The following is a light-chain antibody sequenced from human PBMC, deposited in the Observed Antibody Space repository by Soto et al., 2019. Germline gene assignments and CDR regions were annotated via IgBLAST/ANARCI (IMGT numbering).Light chain of an antibody. J-gene: IGKJ1*01. V-gene: IGKV3-20*01. CDR1: QSVTNNY. Sequence: IVFTHSPSTLSLSPWYRATLSCRASQSVTNNYLAWYQQRPGQAPRLLIYGASTRATGIPPRFGGSGSGTDFTLTISRLEPEDFAVYYCQQYGHSPWTFGQGTKVDIK. CDR2: GAS. CDR3: QQYGHSPWT.